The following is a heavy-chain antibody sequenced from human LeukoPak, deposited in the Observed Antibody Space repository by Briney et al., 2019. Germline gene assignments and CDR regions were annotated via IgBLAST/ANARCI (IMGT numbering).Heavy chain of an antibody. D-gene: IGHD1-26*01. CDR1: GFTFDDYA. J-gene: IGHJ4*02. CDR3: AKDIGVGATHHYFDY. CDR2: ISWNSGSI. Sequence: GGSLRLSCAAPGFTFDDYAMHWVRQAPGKGLEWVSGISWNSGSIGYADSVKGRFTISRDNAKNSLYLQMNSLRAEDTALYYCAKDIGVGATHHYFDYWGQGTLVTVSS. V-gene: IGHV3-9*01.